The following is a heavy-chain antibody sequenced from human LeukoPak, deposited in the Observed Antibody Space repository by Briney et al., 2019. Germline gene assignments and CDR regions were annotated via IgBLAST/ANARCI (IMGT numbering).Heavy chain of an antibody. CDR1: GFTFSSYG. D-gene: IGHD6-19*01. Sequence: GGSLRLSCAASGFTFSSYGMSWVRQAPGEGLEWGSSISGSGGSTYYADSVKGRFTISRASSKNTVYLQMNGLRAEDTAVYYCAKGGNSGRTYYYYYMDVWGKGTTVTVSS. V-gene: IGHV3-23*01. CDR3: AKGGNSGRTYYYYYMDV. CDR2: ISGSGGST. J-gene: IGHJ6*03.